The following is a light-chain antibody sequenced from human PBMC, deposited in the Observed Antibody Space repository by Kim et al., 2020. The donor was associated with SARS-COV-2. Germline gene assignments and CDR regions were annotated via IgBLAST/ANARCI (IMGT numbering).Light chain of an antibody. V-gene: IGLV3-19*01. CDR3: SFRDTSGNHLV. Sequence: ALGQTVRITCQGDSLRKYYASWYQQKPGQAPVLVIFGKNNRPSGIPDRFSGSSSGNTASLTITGAQAEDEAEYYCSFRDTSGNHLVFGTGTKVTVL. J-gene: IGLJ1*01. CDR1: SLRKYY. CDR2: GKN.